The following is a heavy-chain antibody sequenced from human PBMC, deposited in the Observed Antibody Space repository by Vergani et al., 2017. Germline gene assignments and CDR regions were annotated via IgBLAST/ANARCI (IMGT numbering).Heavy chain of an antibody. Sequence: EVQLVESGGGLVKPGGSLRLSCAASGFTFSSYSMNWVRQAPGKGLEWVSSISSSSSYIYYADSVKGRFTISRDNSKNTLYLQMNSLRAEDTAVYYCAKDAGPHYYYYMDVWGKGTTVTVSS. CDR3: AKDAGPHYYYYMDV. CDR1: GFTFSSYS. V-gene: IGHV3-21*01. CDR2: ISSSSSYI. J-gene: IGHJ6*03.